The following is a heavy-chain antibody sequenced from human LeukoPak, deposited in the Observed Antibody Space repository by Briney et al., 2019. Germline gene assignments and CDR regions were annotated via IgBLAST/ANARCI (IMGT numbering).Heavy chain of an antibody. CDR3: ATAGSSLRFSEWQKLFDY. CDR2: FDPEDGET. J-gene: IGHJ4*02. V-gene: IGHV1-24*01. CDR1: GYTLTELS. D-gene: IGHD3-3*01. Sequence: GASVKVSCKVSGYTLTELSMHWVRQAPGKGLEWMGGFDPEDGETIYAQKFQGRVTMTEDTSTDTAYMELSSLRSEDTAVYYCATAGSSLRFSEWQKLFDYWGQGTLVTVSS.